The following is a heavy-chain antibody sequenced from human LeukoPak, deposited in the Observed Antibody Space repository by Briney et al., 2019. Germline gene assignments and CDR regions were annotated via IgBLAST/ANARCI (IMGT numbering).Heavy chain of an antibody. CDR1: GYTFTSYD. CDR2: MKPNSGNT. J-gene: IGHJ5*02. CDR3: ARGKGNGFDP. Sequence: ASVKVSCKASGYTFTSYDINWARQATGQGLEWVGWMKPNSGNTDYAQKFQGRVTMTRNTSISTAYMELSSLRSEDTAVYYCARGKGNGFDPWGQGTLVTVSS. V-gene: IGHV1-8*01.